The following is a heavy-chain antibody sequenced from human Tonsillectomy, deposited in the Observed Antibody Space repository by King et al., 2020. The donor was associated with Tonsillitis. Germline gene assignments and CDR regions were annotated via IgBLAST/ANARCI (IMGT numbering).Heavy chain of an antibody. J-gene: IGHJ6*02. CDR1: GFSLSTSGEG. Sequence: ITLKESGPTLVKPTQTLTLTCTFSGFSLSTSGEGVGWIRQPPGKALEWLALIYWNDDKRYSPSLNSRLTITKDTSKNQVVLRMTNMDPVDTATYYCAHQNVLRFLEWLDDYHYGIDVWGQGTTVTVSS. D-gene: IGHD3-3*01. V-gene: IGHV2-5*01. CDR2: IYWNDDK. CDR3: AHQNVLRFLEWLDDYHYGIDV.